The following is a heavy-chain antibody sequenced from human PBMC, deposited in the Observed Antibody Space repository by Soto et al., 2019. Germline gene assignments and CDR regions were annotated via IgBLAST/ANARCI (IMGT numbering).Heavy chain of an antibody. CDR2: IYYSGST. CDR1: GGSISSGGYY. V-gene: IGHV4-31*03. D-gene: IGHD4-17*01. Sequence: SETLSLTCTVSGGSISSGGYYWSWIRQRPGKGLEWIGYIYYSGSTYYNPSLKSRVTISVDTSKNQFSLKLSSVTAADTAVYYCARFWGDYSNWFDPWGQGTLVTVSS. J-gene: IGHJ5*02. CDR3: ARFWGDYSNWFDP.